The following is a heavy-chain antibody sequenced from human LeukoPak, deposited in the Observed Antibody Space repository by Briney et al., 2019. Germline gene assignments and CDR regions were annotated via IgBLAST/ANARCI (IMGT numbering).Heavy chain of an antibody. CDR2: ISWNSGSI. Sequence: LRLSCAGSGFTFDDYAMHWVRQAPGKGLEWVSGISWNSGSIGYADSVKGRFTISRDNSKNTLFLQMSGLRAEDTAVYYCARGHIDSEWLYFNSWGQGTLVTVSS. CDR1: GFTFDDYA. CDR3: ARGHIDSEWLYFNS. V-gene: IGHV3-9*01. J-gene: IGHJ4*02. D-gene: IGHD2-21*01.